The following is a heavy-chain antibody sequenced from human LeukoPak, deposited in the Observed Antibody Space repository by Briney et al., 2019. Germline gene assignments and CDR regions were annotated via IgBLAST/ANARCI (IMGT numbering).Heavy chain of an antibody. D-gene: IGHD4-17*01. J-gene: IGHJ4*02. CDR1: GFTFTSYA. Sequence: GGSLRLSCAASGFTFTSYAMSWVRQAPGKGLEWVSSVSGSGDGTYYAHSVKGRFTISRDNSKKTLDLHMDSLRAEDTAVYYCAKERLGGNYGDYAVDYWGQGTMVIVSS. CDR3: AKERLGGNYGDYAVDY. V-gene: IGHV3-23*01. CDR2: VSGSGDGT.